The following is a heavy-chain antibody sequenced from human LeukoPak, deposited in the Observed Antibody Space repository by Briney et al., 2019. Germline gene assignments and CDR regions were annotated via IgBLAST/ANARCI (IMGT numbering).Heavy chain of an antibody. J-gene: IGHJ6*03. Sequence: PSQTLSLTCTVSGGSISSGNYYWSWIRQPAGKGLEWIGRIYTSGSTNYNPSLTNYNPSLKSRVTISVDTSKNQFSLKLSSVTAADTAVYYCARHKECSSASCYTHYYYMDVWGKGTTVTVSS. CDR2: IYTSGSTNYNPSLT. CDR3: ARHKECSSASCYTHYYYMDV. V-gene: IGHV4-61*02. CDR1: GGSISSGNYY. D-gene: IGHD2-2*02.